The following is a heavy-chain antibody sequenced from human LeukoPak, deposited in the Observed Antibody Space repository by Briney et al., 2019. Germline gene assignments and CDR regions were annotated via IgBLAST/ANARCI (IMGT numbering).Heavy chain of an antibody. V-gene: IGHV1-2*02. Sequence: ASVKVSCKASGGTFSSYAISWVRQAPGQGLEWMGWINPNSGGTNYAQKFQGRVTMTRDTSISTAYMELSRLRSDDTAVYYCAISPVSPMNWFDPWGQGTLVTVSS. CDR2: INPNSGGT. J-gene: IGHJ5*02. CDR3: AISPVSPMNWFDP. CDR1: GGTFSSYA.